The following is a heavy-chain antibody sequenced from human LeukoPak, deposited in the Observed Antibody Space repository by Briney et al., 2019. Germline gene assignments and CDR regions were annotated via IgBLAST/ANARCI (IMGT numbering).Heavy chain of an antibody. CDR3: ATVEEDSSSWYAHY. CDR2: INPNSGGT. CDR1: GYTFTSYY. Sequence: ASVKVSCKASGYTFTSYYMHWVRQAPGQGLEWMGWINPNSGGTNYAQKFQGRVTMTRDTSISTAYMELSRLRSDDTAVYYCATVEEDSSSWYAHYWGQGTLVTVSS. J-gene: IGHJ4*02. V-gene: IGHV1-2*02. D-gene: IGHD6-13*01.